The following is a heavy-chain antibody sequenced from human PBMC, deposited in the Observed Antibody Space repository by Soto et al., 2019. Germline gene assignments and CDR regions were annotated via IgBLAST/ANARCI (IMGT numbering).Heavy chain of an antibody. CDR3: TTERDS. CDR2: IRSRPHNYAT. CDR1: GLNFSGSA. V-gene: IGHV3-73*02. Sequence: EVQLGESGGGLVQIGGSLKLSCATSGLNFSGSAMHWARQASGKGLEWVVRIRSRPHNYATTYAASVEGRLTISRDYSKKTVYLQMNGLNTEDTAVYSCTTERDSWGRGTLVTVSS. J-gene: IGHJ4*02.